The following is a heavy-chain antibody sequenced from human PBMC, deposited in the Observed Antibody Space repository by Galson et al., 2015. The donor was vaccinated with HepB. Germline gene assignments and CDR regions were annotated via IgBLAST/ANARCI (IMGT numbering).Heavy chain of an antibody. CDR1: GYTFTSYA. J-gene: IGHJ4*02. D-gene: IGHD5-18*01. V-gene: IGHV1-18*01. Sequence: SVKVSCKASGYTFTSYAFSWVRQAPGQGLEWMGWICAYNGNTNYAQKLQGRVTMTTDTSTSTAYMELRTLRSDDTAVYYCARDLSYGYFDYWGQGTLVTVSS. CDR2: ICAYNGNT. CDR3: ARDLSYGYFDY.